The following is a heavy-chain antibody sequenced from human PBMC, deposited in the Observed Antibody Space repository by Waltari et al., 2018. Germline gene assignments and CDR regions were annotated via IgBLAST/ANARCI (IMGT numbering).Heavy chain of an antibody. D-gene: IGHD6-13*01. J-gene: IGHJ4*02. CDR3: ARQGIAAAGIGY. CDR2: SSYSGST. CDR1: GGSLSSSSYY. V-gene: IGHV4-39*01. Sequence: QLQLQESGPGLVKPSETLSLTCTVSGGSLSSSSYYWGWIRPPPGKGREWIGSSSYSGSTCYNHALKSRVTISVDTSKSQFSLKLGSVTAADTAVYYCARQGIAAAGIGYWGQGTLVTVSS.